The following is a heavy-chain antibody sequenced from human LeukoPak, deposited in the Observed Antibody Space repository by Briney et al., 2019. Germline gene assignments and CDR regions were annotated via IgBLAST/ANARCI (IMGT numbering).Heavy chain of an antibody. D-gene: IGHD6-19*01. J-gene: IGHJ4*02. CDR3: AKSRSSGWYYFDY. CDR2: ISYDGSNK. Sequence: GGSLRLSCAASGFTFSSYAMHWVRQAPGKGLEWVAVISYDGSNKYYADSVKGRFTISRDNSKNTLYLQMNSLRAEDTAVYYCAKSRSSGWYYFDYWGQGTLVTVSS. CDR1: GFTFSSYA. V-gene: IGHV3-30-3*02.